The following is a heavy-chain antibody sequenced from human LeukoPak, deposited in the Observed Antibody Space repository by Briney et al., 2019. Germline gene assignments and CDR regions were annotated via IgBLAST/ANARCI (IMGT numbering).Heavy chain of an antibody. V-gene: IGHV3-23*01. J-gene: IGHJ4*02. Sequence: GGTLRLSCAASGFTFSSYAMNWVRQAPGKGLEWVSAISGSSGNTYYADSVKGRFAISRDNSKNTLYLQMNSLRAEDTALYYCAKPAKTDYADYWGQGTLVTVSS. CDR3: AKPAKTDYADY. CDR2: ISGSSGNT. CDR1: GFTFSSYA. D-gene: IGHD1-14*01.